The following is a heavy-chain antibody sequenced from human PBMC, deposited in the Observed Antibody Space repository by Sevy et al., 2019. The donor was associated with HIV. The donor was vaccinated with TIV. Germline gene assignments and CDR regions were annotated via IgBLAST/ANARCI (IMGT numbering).Heavy chain of an antibody. J-gene: IGHJ4*02. CDR1: DYTFSTQG. CDR2: ISAYNGNT. CDR3: APDWAPGYYYDAIGVARDYYFDY. Sequence: ASVKVSCKTSDYTFSTQGFNWVRQAPGQGLEWMGWISAYNGNTKYPQKFQGRVTMTTDTSTSTAYMELRSLTSDDTAVYYCAPDWAPGYYYDAIGVARDYYFDYWGQGTLVTVSS. V-gene: IGHV1-18*01. D-gene: IGHD3-22*01.